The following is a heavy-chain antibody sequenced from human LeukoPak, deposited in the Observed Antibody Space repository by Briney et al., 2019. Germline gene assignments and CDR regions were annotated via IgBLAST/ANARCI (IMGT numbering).Heavy chain of an antibody. J-gene: IGHJ5*01. CDR2: VFYNGDT. D-gene: IGHD2-15*01. Sequence: PSETLSLTCAVSGGSIIISGYYWAWIRQPPGKGLEWIGSVFYNGDTYYNPSLRSRVTISVDTSKNQVSLQLNSVTPDDTAVYYCAREFCSGGICSPNDPFDSWGQGTLVTVSS. CDR1: GGSIIISGYY. V-gene: IGHV4-39*07. CDR3: AREFCSGGICSPNDPFDS.